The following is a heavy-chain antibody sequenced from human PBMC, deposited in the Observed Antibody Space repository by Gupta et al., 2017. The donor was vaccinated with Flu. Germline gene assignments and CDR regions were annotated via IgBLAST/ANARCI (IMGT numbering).Heavy chain of an antibody. D-gene: IGHD6-6*01. V-gene: IGHV3-23*01. CDR2: ISDNSVYT. J-gene: IGHJ4*02. CDR3: VKGSSSARPYYFDY. Sequence: EVQLLEPGGDSVQPGGSLRLSCAASGFTFRSYTMSWVRQAPGKGLEWVSAISDNSVYTYYADSVTGRFTISRDNSKNTLFLQLNSLRAEDTAVYYCVKGSSSARPYYFDYWGQGTLVTVSS. CDR1: GFTFRSYT.